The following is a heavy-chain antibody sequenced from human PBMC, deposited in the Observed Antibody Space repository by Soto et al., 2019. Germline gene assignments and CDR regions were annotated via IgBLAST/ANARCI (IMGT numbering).Heavy chain of an antibody. D-gene: IGHD3-22*01. CDR3: AKGSMIVVHDAFDI. CDR2: ISWNSGSI. Sequence: PVGSLRLSCAASGFTFDDYAMHWVRQAPGKGLEWVSGISWNSGSIGYADSVKGRFTISRDNAKNSLYLQMNSLRAEDTALYYCAKGSMIVVHDAFDIWGQGTMVTVSS. V-gene: IGHV3-9*01. CDR1: GFTFDDYA. J-gene: IGHJ3*02.